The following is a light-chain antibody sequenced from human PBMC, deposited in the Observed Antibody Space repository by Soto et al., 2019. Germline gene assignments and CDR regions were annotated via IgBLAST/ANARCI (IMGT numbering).Light chain of an antibody. V-gene: IGKV3-15*01. Sequence: EIVMTQSPATLSVSPGERATLYCRASQSVSSNLAWYQQKPGQAPRLLIYGASTRATGIPARFSGSGSGTEFTLTISSLQYEDFAVYYCQQYNNWPPGRTFGQGTKVEIK. CDR3: QQYNNWPPGRT. CDR1: QSVSSN. J-gene: IGKJ1*01. CDR2: GAS.